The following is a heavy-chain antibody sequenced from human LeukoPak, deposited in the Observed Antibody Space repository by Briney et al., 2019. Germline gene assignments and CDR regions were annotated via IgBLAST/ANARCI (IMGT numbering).Heavy chain of an antibody. CDR2: INHSGST. J-gene: IGHJ5*02. D-gene: IGHD6-13*01. V-gene: IGHV4-39*01. Sequence: SETLSLTCTVSGGSISSGSYYWSWIRQPPGKGLEWIGEINHSGSTNYNPSLKSRVTISVDTSKNQFSLKLSSVTAADTAVYYCARQGDKQQLGWFDPWGQGTLVTVSS. CDR1: GGSISSGSYY. CDR3: ARQGDKQQLGWFDP.